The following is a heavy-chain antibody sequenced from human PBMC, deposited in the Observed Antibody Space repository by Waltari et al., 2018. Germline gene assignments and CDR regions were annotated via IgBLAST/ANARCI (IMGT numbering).Heavy chain of an antibody. CDR3: ARATTYAFDI. Sequence: EVQLVESGGGLVQPGGSLRLSCAASGFTFSSYDMHWVRQATGKVLEWVAAIGTAGDTYYLGSGKGRFTISRENAKNSLYLQMNSLRAGDTAMYYCARATTYAFDIWGQGTMVTVSS. J-gene: IGHJ3*02. CDR2: IGTAGDT. CDR1: GFTFSSYD. V-gene: IGHV3-13*01.